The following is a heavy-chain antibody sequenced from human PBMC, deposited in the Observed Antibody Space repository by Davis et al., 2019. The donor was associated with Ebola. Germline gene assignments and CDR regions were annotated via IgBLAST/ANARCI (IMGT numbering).Heavy chain of an antibody. V-gene: IGHV3-30-3*01. CDR1: GFTFRSYA. CDR2: LSYNGNDE. Sequence: GESLKISCAASGFTFRSYAMHWVRQAPGKGLEWVALLSYNGNDEYYADSVKGRFTISRDNSKSTLYLQMNSLRPEDTAVYYCARGREDYLDYWGQGTLVTVSS. CDR3: ARGREDYLDY. J-gene: IGHJ4*02. D-gene: IGHD1-26*01.